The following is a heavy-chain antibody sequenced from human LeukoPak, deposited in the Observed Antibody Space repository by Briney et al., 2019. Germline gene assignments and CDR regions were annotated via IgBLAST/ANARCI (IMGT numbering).Heavy chain of an antibody. V-gene: IGHV1-2*02. J-gene: IGHJ4*02. Sequence: GASVKVSCKASGYTFTSYGISWVRQAPGQGLEWMGWINPNSGGTNYAQKFQGRVTMTRDTSISTAYMELSRLRSDDTAVYYCARDLLMVYAITPGGVDYWGQGTLVTVSS. CDR1: GYTFTSYG. CDR3: ARDLLMVYAITPGGVDY. CDR2: INPNSGGT. D-gene: IGHD2-8*01.